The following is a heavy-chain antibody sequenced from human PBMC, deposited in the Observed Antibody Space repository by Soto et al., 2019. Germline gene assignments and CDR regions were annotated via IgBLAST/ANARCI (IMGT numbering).Heavy chain of an antibody. CDR2: INSNSGGA. D-gene: IGHD1-26*01. CDR1: GYTFTDYY. V-gene: IGHV1-2*02. J-gene: IGHJ3*02. CDR3: ARDHVGPMSSVDI. Sequence: ASVKVSCKASGYTFTDYYIHWVRQAPGQGLECMGWINSNSGGADYAQKFQGRVTLTRDTSISTAYMELTRLRSDDTAVYYCARDHVGPMSSVDIWGQGTMVTVSS.